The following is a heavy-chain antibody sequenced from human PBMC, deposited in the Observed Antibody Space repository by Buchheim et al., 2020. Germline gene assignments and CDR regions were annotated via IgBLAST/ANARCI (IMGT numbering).Heavy chain of an antibody. CDR2: ISSTFNSI. CDR3: ARDYMISHHYYGMDV. CDR1: GFTLSTYN. Sequence: EVQLVESGGGLVKPGGSLRLSCVGSGFTLSTYNMNWVRQAPGKGLEWVSSISSTFNSIYYADSVKGRFNISRDKAKNSLYLEMNSLRAEDTAVYYCARDYMISHHYYGMDVWGQGTT. J-gene: IGHJ6*02. V-gene: IGHV3-21*01. D-gene: IGHD3/OR15-3a*01.